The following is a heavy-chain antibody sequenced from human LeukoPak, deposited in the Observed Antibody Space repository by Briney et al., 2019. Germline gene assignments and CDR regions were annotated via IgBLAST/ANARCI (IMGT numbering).Heavy chain of an antibody. CDR3: ARTDYFFDH. V-gene: IGHV4-59*01. CDR2: IYYSGST. Sequence: SETLSLACTVSGGSFSSYYWSWIRQPPGKRLEWIGYIYYSGSTNYNPSLKSRVSMSVDTSKNQFSLNLNSVTAADTAVYYCARTDYFFDHWGQGTLVTVSS. CDR1: GGSFSSYY. J-gene: IGHJ4*02.